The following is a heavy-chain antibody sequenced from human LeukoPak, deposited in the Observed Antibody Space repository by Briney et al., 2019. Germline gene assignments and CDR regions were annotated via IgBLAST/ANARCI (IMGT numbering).Heavy chain of an antibody. J-gene: IGHJ6*02. CDR3: ASYFYGQQNYYYYYGMDV. V-gene: IGHV4-30-2*01. Sequence: SQTLSLTCAVSGGSISSGGNSWIWIRPPPGKGLEWIGYIYHSGSTYYNPSLKSRVTISVDRSKNQFSLKLSSVTAADTAVYYCASYFYGQQNYYYYYGMDVWGQGTTVTVSS. CDR1: GGSISSGGNS. CDR2: IYHSGST. D-gene: IGHD3-22*01.